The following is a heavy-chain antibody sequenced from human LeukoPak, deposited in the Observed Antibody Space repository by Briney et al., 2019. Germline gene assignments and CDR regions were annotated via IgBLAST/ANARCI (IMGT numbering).Heavy chain of an antibody. V-gene: IGHV4-31*03. Sequence: SETLSLTCTVSGGSISSGGYYWSWIRQHPGKGLEWIGYIYYSGSTYYNPSLKSRVTISVDTSKNQFSLKLSSVTAADTAVFYCARQAGTVNTFRYFHPWGQGTLVTVSS. J-gene: IGHJ5*02. D-gene: IGHD6-19*01. CDR1: GGSISSGGYY. CDR3: ARQAGTVNTFRYFHP. CDR2: IYYSGST.